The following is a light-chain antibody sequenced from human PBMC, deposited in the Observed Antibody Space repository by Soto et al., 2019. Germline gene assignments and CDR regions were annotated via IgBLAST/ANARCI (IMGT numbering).Light chain of an antibody. CDR3: HQKFNTPHT. Sequence: DIVMTQSPDSLAVSLGERATINCKSSQSVLYSSNNKNYLAWYQQKPGQPPKLLIYWASTRESGVPDRFSGTASRTYSTLTISILQSEYVAVDYLHQKFNTPHTFGQGTKLEIK. J-gene: IGKJ2*01. CDR2: WAS. V-gene: IGKV4-1*01. CDR1: QSVLYSSNNKNY.